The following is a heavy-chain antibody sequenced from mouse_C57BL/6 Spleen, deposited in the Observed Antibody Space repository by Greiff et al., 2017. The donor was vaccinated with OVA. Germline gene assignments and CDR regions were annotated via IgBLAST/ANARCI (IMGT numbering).Heavy chain of an antibody. CDR2: IYPGDGDT. D-gene: IGHD1-1*02. V-gene: IGHV1-82*01. CDR3: ARSYGDWYFDV. J-gene: IGHJ1*03. CDR1: GYAFSSSW. Sequence: QVQLQQSGPELVKPGASVKISCKASGYAFSSSWMNWVKQRPGKGLEWIGRIYPGDGDTNYNGKFKGKATLTADKSSSTAYMQLSSLTSEDSAVYFCARSYGDWYFDVWGTGTTVTVSS.